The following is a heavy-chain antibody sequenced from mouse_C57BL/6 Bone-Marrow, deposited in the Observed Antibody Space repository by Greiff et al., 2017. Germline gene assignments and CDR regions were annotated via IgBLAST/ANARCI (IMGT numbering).Heavy chain of an antibody. D-gene: IGHD2-2*01. Sequence: EVMLVESGGDLVKPGGSLKLSCAASGFTFSSYGMSWVRQTPDKRLEWVATISSGGSYTYYPDSVKGRFTISRDNAKNTLYLQMSRLKSEDTAMYYCARHGRRWLRRGYFDVWGTGTTVTVSS. J-gene: IGHJ1*03. CDR2: ISSGGSYT. V-gene: IGHV5-6*01. CDR1: GFTFSSYG. CDR3: ARHGRRWLRRGYFDV.